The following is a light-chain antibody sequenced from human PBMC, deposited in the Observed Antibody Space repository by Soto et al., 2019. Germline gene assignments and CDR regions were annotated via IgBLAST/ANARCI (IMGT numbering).Light chain of an antibody. V-gene: IGKV1-9*01. CDR1: QGISSY. Sequence: IQLTQSPSSLSASVGDRVTITCRASQGISSYLAWYQQEPGKAPKLLIYAASTLQSGVPSRFSGSGSGTDFTLTISSLQPEDFATYYCQQLNSYRTFRQGTKVDIK. CDR3: QQLNSYRT. J-gene: IGKJ1*01. CDR2: AAS.